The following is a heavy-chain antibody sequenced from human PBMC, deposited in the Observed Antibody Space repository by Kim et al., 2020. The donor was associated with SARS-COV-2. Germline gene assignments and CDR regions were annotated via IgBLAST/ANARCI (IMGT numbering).Heavy chain of an antibody. D-gene: IGHD2-2*02. Sequence: YYADSVKGRFTISRDNSKNPLYLQMNSLRAEDTAVYYCARDTYPTGAFDIWGQGTMVTVSS. V-gene: IGHV3-33*01. CDR3: ARDTYPTGAFDI. J-gene: IGHJ3*02.